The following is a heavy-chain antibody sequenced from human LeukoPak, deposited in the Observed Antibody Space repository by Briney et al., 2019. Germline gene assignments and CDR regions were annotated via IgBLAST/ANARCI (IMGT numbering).Heavy chain of an antibody. Sequence: SETLSLTCAVYGGSFSGYYWSWIRQPPGKGLEWIGEINHSGSTNYNPSLKSRVTISVDTSKNQFSLKLSSVPAADTAVYYCARGLLGLVISYYDYWGQGTLVTVSS. D-gene: IGHD3/OR15-3a*01. CDR3: ARGLLGLVISYYDY. V-gene: IGHV4-34*01. CDR1: GGSFSGYY. J-gene: IGHJ4*02. CDR2: INHSGST.